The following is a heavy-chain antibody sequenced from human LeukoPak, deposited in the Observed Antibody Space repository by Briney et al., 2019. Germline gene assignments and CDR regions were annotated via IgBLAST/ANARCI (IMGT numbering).Heavy chain of an antibody. CDR1: GGSISSYY. J-gene: IGHJ4*02. V-gene: IGHV4-59*04. D-gene: IGHD6-19*01. Sequence: SETLSLTCTVSGGSISSYYWSWIRQPPGKGLEWIGYIYYSGSTYYNPSLKSRVTISVDTSKNQFSLKLSSVTAADTAVYYCASHQPGIAVAHPGELDYWGQGTLVTVSS. CDR3: ASHQPGIAVAHPGELDY. CDR2: IYYSGST.